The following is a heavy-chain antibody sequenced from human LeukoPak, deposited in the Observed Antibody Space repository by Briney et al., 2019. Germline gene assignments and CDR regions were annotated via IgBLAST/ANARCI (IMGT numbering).Heavy chain of an antibody. CDR2: IIPIFGTA. CDR1: GYTFTSYY. D-gene: IGHD3-9*01. V-gene: IGHV1-69*05. CDR3: ARGFRYFDWLAPFDY. J-gene: IGHJ4*02. Sequence: SVKVSCKASGYTFTSYYMHWVRQAPGQGLEWMGGIIPIFGTANYAQKFQGRVTITTDESTCTAYMELSSLRSGDTAVYYRARGFRYFDWLAPFDYWGQGTLVTVSS.